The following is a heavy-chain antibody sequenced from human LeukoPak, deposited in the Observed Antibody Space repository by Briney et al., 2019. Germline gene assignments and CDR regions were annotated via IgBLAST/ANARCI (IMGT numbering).Heavy chain of an antibody. J-gene: IGHJ4*02. CDR3: ARDREDTAMVTGSFDY. V-gene: IGHV1-46*01. D-gene: IGHD5-18*01. Sequence: ASVKVSCKASGYTFTSYYMHWVRQAPGQGLEWMGIINPSGGSTSYAQKFQGRVTMTRDTSTSTVYMELSSLRSEDTAVYYCARDREDTAMVTGSFDYWGQGTLVTVSS. CDR2: INPSGGST. CDR1: GYTFTSYY.